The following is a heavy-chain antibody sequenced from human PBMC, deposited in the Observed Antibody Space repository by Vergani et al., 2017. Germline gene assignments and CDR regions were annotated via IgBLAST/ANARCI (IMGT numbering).Heavy chain of an antibody. CDR2: INYVGRT. J-gene: IGHJ2*01. V-gene: IGHV4-39*01. D-gene: IGHD3-16*01. CDR1: GGSINPSSSF. Sequence: QLQLQESGPGLVKPSETLSLICTVSGGSINPSSSFWGWIRQSPGKGLEWIGSINYVGRTYYIPSLQSRATVFVDTSNNHFSLNLTSVTAADTAVYYCARGMGDNCYFDLWGRGTLVTVSS. CDR3: ARGMGDNCYFDL.